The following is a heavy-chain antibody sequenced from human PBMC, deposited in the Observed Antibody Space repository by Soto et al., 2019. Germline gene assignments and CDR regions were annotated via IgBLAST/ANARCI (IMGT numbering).Heavy chain of an antibody. D-gene: IGHD1-1*01. J-gene: IGHJ4*02. CDR1: GFTFSRNW. V-gene: IGHV3-74*01. Sequence: PGGSLRLSCAASGFTFSRNWMHWVRQAPGKGLVWVSRIDSDGSAPDYADSVKGRFTISRDNAKNTLYLQMNSLRAEDTGVYYCARPTSLGGNPFDYWGQGTLVTVSS. CDR2: IDSDGSAP. CDR3: ARPTSLGGNPFDY.